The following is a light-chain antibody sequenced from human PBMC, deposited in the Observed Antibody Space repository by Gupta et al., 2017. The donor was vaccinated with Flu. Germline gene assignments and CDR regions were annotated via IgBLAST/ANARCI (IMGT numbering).Light chain of an antibody. Sequence: ATLYLSPGDRATRSCRASQRVSSYLGWYKQKPGQAPRLLIYEASNRDTGIPARFSGSGSGKDFTLTISSREQEDFAGYYCQQHSNCPKFTFGRGTKVDIK. CDR3: QQHSNCPKFT. V-gene: IGKV3-11*01. CDR1: QRVSSY. J-gene: IGKJ4*02. CDR2: EAS.